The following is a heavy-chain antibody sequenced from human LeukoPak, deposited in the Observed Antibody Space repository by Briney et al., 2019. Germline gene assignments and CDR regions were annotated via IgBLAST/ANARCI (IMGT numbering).Heavy chain of an antibody. D-gene: IGHD3-10*01. CDR3: VKGVSGTYYGMDV. Sequence: GESLKISCKGSGYSFTSYWISWVRQMPGKGLEWMGRIDPSDSYTNYSPSFQGQVTISADKSISTAYLQWSSLKASDTGMYYCVKGVSGTYYGMDVWGQGTTVTVSS. V-gene: IGHV5-10-1*04. CDR2: IDPSDSYT. CDR1: GYSFTSYW. J-gene: IGHJ6*02.